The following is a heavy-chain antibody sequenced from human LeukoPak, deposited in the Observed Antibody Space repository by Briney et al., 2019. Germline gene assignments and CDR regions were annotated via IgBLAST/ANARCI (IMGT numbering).Heavy chain of an antibody. Sequence: GGSLRLSCAASGFTFCRYWMSWVRQAPGKGLEWGAHIKKDGGEKYYVGSVKGRFTISRDNAKNSLYLQMNTLRAEDTAVYYCARLLVYNSGGEAFDYWGPGTLVTVSS. V-gene: IGHV3-7*01. CDR3: ARLLVYNSGGEAFDY. CDR2: IKKDGGEK. J-gene: IGHJ4*02. D-gene: IGHD3-10*01. CDR1: GFTFCRYW.